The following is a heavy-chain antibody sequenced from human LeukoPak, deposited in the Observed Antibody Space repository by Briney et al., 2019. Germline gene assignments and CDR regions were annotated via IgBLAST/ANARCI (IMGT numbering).Heavy chain of an antibody. Sequence: SETLPLTCAVYGGSFSGYYWSWMRQPPGKGLEWIGEINHSGSTNYNPSLKSRVTISVDTSKNQFSLKLSSVTAADTAVYYCARHYYSWGFDYWGQGTLVTVSS. V-gene: IGHV4-34*01. CDR3: ARHYYSWGFDY. CDR2: INHSGST. J-gene: IGHJ4*02. CDR1: GGSFSGYY. D-gene: IGHD3-22*01.